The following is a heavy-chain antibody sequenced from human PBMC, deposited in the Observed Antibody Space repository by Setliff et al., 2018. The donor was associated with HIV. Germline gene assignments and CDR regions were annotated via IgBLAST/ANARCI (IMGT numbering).Heavy chain of an antibody. CDR1: GGPFGDSS. CDR2: ISHSGST. Sequence: KSSETLSLTCAVHGGPFGDSSYSWIRQPPGKGLEWIGEISHSGSTSYNSSVKNRATMSVGSSKNQFSLTLASMTAAGTAVYYCARHHRLPGVQPAYWYFDLWGRGTLVTVSS. D-gene: IGHD2-2*01. V-gene: IGHV4-34*01. CDR3: ARHHRLPGVQPAYWYFDL. J-gene: IGHJ2*01.